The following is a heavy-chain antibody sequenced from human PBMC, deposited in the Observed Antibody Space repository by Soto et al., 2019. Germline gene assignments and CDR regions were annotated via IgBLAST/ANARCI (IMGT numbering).Heavy chain of an antibody. J-gene: IGHJ6*02. CDR2: INPNSGGT. V-gene: IGHV1-2*04. Sequence: GASVEVSCEASGDTFTGYYMHWVRQAPGQGLEWMGWINPNSGGTNYAQEFQGWVTMTRDTSISTAYMELSRLRSDDKAVYYCERSPRGRAYYYDRSGYYPGEVDVWGQGTTVTVPS. D-gene: IGHD3-22*01. CDR3: ERSPRGRAYYYDRSGYYPGEVDV. CDR1: GDTFTGYY.